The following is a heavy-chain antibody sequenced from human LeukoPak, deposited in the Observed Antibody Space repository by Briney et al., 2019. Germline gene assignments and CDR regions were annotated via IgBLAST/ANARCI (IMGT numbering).Heavy chain of an antibody. J-gene: IGHJ3*02. CDR2: VIPMIGTA. CDR1: GGIFSNHA. V-gene: IGHV1-69*04. CDR3: AKGATVGKEALDI. D-gene: IGHD1-14*01. Sequence: SVKVSCKASGGIFSNHAVTWVRQAPGQGLEWMGRVIPMIGTAKYAQKFQGRVTFTADTSTNTAYMELSSLTSEDTALYFCAKGATVGKEALDIWGQGSLVTVSS.